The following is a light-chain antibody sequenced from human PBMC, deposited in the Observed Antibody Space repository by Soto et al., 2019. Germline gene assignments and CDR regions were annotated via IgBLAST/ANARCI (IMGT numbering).Light chain of an antibody. CDR1: SSDVGAYNY. CDR2: EVT. V-gene: IGLV2-8*01. J-gene: IGLJ3*02. CDR3: SSHAGINNVV. Sequence: ALTQPPSASGSPGQSVTISCTGTSSDVGAYNYVSWYQQHPGKAPKLMIYEVTKRPSGVPDRFSGSKSGNTASLTVSGLQAEDEADYYCSSHAGINNVVFGGGTKLTVL.